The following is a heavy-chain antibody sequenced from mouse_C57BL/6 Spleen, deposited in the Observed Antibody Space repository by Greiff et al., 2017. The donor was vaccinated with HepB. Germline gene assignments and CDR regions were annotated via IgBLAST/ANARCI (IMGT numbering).Heavy chain of an antibody. CDR2: ISYDGSN. V-gene: IGHV3-6*01. J-gene: IGHJ3*01. CDR3: ARRQLREGFAY. Sequence: EVKLQESGPGLVKPSQSLSLTCSVTGYSITSGYYWNWIRQFPGNKLEWMGYISYDGSNNYNPSLKNRISITRDTSKNQFFLKLNSVTTEDTATYYCARRQLREGFAYWGQGTLVTVSA. D-gene: IGHD3-2*02. CDR1: GYSITSGYY.